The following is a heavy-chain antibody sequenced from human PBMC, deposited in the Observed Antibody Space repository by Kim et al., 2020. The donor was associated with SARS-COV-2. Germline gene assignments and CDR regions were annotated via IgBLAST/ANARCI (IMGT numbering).Heavy chain of an antibody. CDR1: GFTFSSYG. V-gene: IGHV3-33*01. Sequence: GGSLRLSCAASGFTFSSYGMHWVRQAPGKGLEWVAVIWYDGSNKYYADSVKGRFTISRDNSKNTLYLQMNSLRAEDTAVYYCARDDAYSYGSTPFDYWGQGTLVTVSS. D-gene: IGHD5-18*01. CDR3: ARDDAYSYGSTPFDY. J-gene: IGHJ4*02. CDR2: IWYDGSNK.